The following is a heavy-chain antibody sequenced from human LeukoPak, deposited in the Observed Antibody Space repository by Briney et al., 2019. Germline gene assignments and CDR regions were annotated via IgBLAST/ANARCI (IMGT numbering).Heavy chain of an antibody. CDR3: ALLDGLNRNDAFDI. J-gene: IGHJ3*02. V-gene: IGHV1-46*01. CDR1: GYTFTSYG. Sequence: ASVKVSCKASGYTFTSYGISWVRQAPGQGLEWMGIINPSGGSTSYAQKFQGRVTMTRDMSTSTVYMELSSLRSEDTAVYYCALLDGLNRNDAFDIWGQGTMVTVSS. D-gene: IGHD5-24*01. CDR2: INPSGGST.